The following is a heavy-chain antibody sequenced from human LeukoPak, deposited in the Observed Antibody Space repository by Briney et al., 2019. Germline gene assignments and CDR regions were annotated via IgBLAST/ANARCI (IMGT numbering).Heavy chain of an antibody. J-gene: IGHJ5*02. CDR3: ARDTSPGGYCSGGSCLWFDP. Sequence: GASVKVSCKASGYTFTSYYMHWVRQAPGQGLKWMGIINPSGGSTSYAQKFQGRVTMTRDTSTSTVYMELSSLRSEDTAVYYCARDTSPGGYCSGGSCLWFDPWGQGTLVTVSS. V-gene: IGHV1-46*01. CDR2: INPSGGST. D-gene: IGHD2-15*01. CDR1: GYTFTSYY.